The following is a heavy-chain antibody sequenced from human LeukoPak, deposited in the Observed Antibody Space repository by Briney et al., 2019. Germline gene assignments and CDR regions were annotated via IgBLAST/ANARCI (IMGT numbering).Heavy chain of an antibody. D-gene: IGHD4-11*01. J-gene: IGHJ4*02. V-gene: IGHV4-4*02. CDR1: VGSISSGNW. CDR3: ARFVTRGFDY. CDR2: IYHNGST. Sequence: SETLSLTCGVSVGSISSGNWWSWVRQSPGKGLEWIGEIYHNGSTNYNPSLKSRVTISVDKSKNQFSLKLSSVTAADTAVYYCARFVTRGFDYWGQGTLVTVSS.